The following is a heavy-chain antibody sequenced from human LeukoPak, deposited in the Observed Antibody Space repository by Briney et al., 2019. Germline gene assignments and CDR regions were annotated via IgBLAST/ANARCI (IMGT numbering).Heavy chain of an antibody. CDR1: GFTFSDYY. J-gene: IGHJ4*02. V-gene: IGHV3-11*01. D-gene: IGHD5-18*01. CDR2: ISSSGSTI. CDR3: ASDHTRGYSYGPDY. Sequence: GGALRLSCAASGFTFSDYYMSWIRQAPGKGLEWVADISSSGSTIYYADSVKGRFTISRDNAKNSLYLQMNSLRAEGTGVYYCASDHTRGYSYGPDYSGQGTLGTVSP.